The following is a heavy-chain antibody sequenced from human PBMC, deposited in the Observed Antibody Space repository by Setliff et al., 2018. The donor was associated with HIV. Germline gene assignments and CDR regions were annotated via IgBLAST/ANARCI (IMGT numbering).Heavy chain of an antibody. V-gene: IGHV4-39*07. CDR1: GGSISSSSYY. CDR3: ARYSPRGYTLTGPY. CDR2: MYYSGST. J-gene: IGHJ4*02. D-gene: IGHD6-25*01. Sequence: PSETLSLTCTVSGGSISSSSYYWGWVRQPPGKGLEWIGSMYYSGSTKHNPSLKSRVTISLDTSKNQFSLKLTSVTAADTAVYYCARYSPRGYTLTGPYWGQGTLVTVS.